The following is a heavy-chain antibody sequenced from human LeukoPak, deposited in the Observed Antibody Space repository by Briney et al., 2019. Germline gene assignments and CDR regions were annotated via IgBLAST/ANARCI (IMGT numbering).Heavy chain of an antibody. V-gene: IGHV3-30*02. J-gene: IGHJ4*02. Sequence: GGSLRLSCAASGFTFSSYGMHWVRQAPGKGLEWVAFIRYDGSNKYYADSVKGRFTISRDNSKNTLYLQMNSLRIEDTAVYYCARVPYSGYDEDYWGQGTLVTVSS. CDR1: GFTFSSYG. CDR3: ARVPYSGYDEDY. CDR2: IRYDGSNK. D-gene: IGHD5-12*01.